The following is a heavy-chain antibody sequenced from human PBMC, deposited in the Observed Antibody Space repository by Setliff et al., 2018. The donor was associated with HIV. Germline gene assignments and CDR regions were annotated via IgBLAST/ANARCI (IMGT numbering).Heavy chain of an antibody. CDR1: GGFISSYY. CDR2: IHYSGST. V-gene: IGHV4-59*01. D-gene: IGHD3-22*01. CDR3: ARGPAREGGYWGSDSQGYFQH. J-gene: IGHJ1*01. Sequence: SETLSLTCTVSGGFISSYYWSWIRQPPGKGLEWIGYIHYSGSTSYNPSLRSRVTISVDTSKNQFPLKLTSVTAADTAVYYCARGPAREGGYWGSDSQGYFQHWGQGTLVTV.